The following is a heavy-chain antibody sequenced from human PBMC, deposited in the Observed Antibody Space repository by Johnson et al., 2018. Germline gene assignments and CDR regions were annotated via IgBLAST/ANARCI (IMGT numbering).Heavy chain of an antibody. Sequence: VQLVESGGGLVQPGGSLRLSCIASGFTFSNNDMNWAHQAPGKGMEWLSGVSCNGSRTHYADSVKGRFIISGDNAKNSLYLQMNSLRVEDTAGYYCARGGQHPLTRYYYNGMDVWGQGTTVTVSS. CDR1: GFTFSNND. J-gene: IGHJ6*02. CDR2: VSCNGSRT. CDR3: ARGGQHPLTRYYYNGMDV. V-gene: IGHV3-35*01. D-gene: IGHD1-14*01.